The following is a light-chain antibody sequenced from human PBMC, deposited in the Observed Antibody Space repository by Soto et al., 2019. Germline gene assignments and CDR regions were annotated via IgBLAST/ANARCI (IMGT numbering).Light chain of an antibody. V-gene: IGKV1-5*01. CDR1: QRISSW. CDR3: QQYNSYSPLT. J-gene: IGKJ4*01. Sequence: IQMTQSPSTLSASLGDRVTITCRSSQRISSWLAWYQQKPGKAPKLLIYDASSLESGVPSRFSGSGSGTEFTLTISSLQPDAFATYYCQQYNSYSPLTFGGGTKVEIK. CDR2: DAS.